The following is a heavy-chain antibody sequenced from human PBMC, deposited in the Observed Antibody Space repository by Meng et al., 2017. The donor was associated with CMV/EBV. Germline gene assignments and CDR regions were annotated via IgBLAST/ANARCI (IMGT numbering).Heavy chain of an antibody. CDR3: ARVSGGAYGMDV. V-gene: IGHV1-8*01. J-gene: IGHJ6*02. CDR2: MNPNSGNT. D-gene: IGHD2/OR15-2a*01. CDR1: GYTSSIYD. Sequence: ASVKVSCKASGYTSSIYDINWVRQATGQGLEWMGWMNPNSGNTGYAQKFQGRVTMTKNTSISTAYMELTSLRSKDTAVYYCARVSGGAYGMDVWGQGTTVTVSS.